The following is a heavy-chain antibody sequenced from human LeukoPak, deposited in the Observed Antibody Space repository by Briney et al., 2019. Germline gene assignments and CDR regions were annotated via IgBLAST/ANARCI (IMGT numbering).Heavy chain of an antibody. CDR3: ARGPRNDP. Sequence: ASVKVSCKASGYTFTVHCMHWLRQAPGQGLEWMGWIKPDSGATNFAQNFQGRVTMTSDTSINTAYMELSSLTSDDTAMYYCARGPRNDPWGQGTLVTVSS. CDR1: GYTFTVHC. D-gene: IGHD1-14*01. V-gene: IGHV1-2*02. J-gene: IGHJ5*02. CDR2: IKPDSGAT.